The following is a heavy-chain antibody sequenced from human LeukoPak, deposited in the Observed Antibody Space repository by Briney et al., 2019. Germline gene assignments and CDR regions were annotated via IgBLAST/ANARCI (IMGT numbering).Heavy chain of an antibody. J-gene: IGHJ3*02. CDR2: IYSSGST. CDR3: ARQDIVTGYDAFDI. Sequence: SETLSLTCTVSGGSINNFYWSWIRQPAGKGLEWIGRIYSSGSTNYNPSLKSRVTMSVDTSKNRFSLKLRSVTAADTAVYYCARQDIVTGYDAFDIWGQGTMVTVSS. CDR1: GGSINNFY. D-gene: IGHD3-9*01. V-gene: IGHV4-4*07.